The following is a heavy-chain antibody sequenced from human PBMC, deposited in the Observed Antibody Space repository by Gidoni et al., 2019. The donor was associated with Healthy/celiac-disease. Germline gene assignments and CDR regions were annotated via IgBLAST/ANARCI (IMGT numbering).Heavy chain of an antibody. V-gene: IGHV4-31*03. J-gene: IGHJ5*02. CDR1: GGSIRSGGYY. CDR2: IYYSGST. Sequence: QVQLQESGPGLVKPSQTLSLTCTVSGGSIRSGGYYWSWIRQHPGKGLEWIGYIYYSGSTYYNPSLKSRVTISVDTSKNQFSLKLSSVTAADTAVYYCARERGYSYGQGWFDPWGQGTLVTVSS. D-gene: IGHD5-18*01. CDR3: ARERGYSYGQGWFDP.